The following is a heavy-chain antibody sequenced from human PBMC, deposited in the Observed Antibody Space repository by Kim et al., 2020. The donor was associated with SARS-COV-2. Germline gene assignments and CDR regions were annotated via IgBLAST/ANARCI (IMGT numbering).Heavy chain of an antibody. D-gene: IGHD3-9*01. V-gene: IGHV1-69*13. CDR3: ARAPGILTGYYP. CDR1: GGTFSSYA. CDR2: IIPIFGTT. Sequence: SVKVSCKASGGTFSSYAISCVRQAPGQGLEWMGGIIPIFGTTNYAQKFQGRVTITADESTSTAYMELSSLRSEDTAVYYCARAPGILTGYYPWGQGTLVTVSS. J-gene: IGHJ5*02.